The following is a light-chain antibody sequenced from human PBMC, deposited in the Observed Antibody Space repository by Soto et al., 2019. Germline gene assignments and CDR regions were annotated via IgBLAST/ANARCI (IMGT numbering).Light chain of an antibody. J-gene: IGKJ1*01. V-gene: IGKV1-5*03. CDR2: GTS. CDR1: QSISIW. CDR3: QHYNDYSWT. Sequence: DIHMTQSPSTLSASVGDRVNITCRASQSISIWLAWYQQKPGRAPNLLIYGTSSLESGVPSRFSGSGSGTEFTLTISSLQPDDFATYYCQHYNDYSWTFGQGTKVEIK.